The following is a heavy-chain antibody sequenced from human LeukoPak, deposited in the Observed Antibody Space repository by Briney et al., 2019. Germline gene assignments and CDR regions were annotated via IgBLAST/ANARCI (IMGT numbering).Heavy chain of an antibody. D-gene: IGHD3-22*01. CDR3: ATSYSRYSSGYYYLLDY. CDR1: GGTFSSYA. CDR2: IIPILGIA. Sequence: ASVKVSCKASGGTFSSYAISWVRQAPGQGLEWMRRIIPILGIANYAQKFQGRVTITADKSTSTAYMELSSLRSEDTAVYYCATSYSRYSSGYYYLLDYWGQGTLVTVSS. J-gene: IGHJ4*02. V-gene: IGHV1-69*04.